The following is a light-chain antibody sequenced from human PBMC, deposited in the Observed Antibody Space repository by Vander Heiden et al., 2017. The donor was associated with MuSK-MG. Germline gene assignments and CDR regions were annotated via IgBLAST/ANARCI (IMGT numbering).Light chain of an antibody. V-gene: IGKV1-39*01. CDR2: SAS. J-gene: IGKJ1*01. CDR1: LSLTTY. Sequence: DIQMTQSPSSLSASVGDRVIITCRASLSLTTYVHWYQQKPGKAPKLLIYSASTWQSGGPSRCRGSGSGTDFTLTISRLQPEDFATYYCQQSYTIQTFGQGTKVEI. CDR3: QQSYTIQT.